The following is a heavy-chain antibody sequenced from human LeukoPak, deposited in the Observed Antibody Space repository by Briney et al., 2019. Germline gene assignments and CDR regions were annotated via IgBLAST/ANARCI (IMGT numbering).Heavy chain of an antibody. CDR1: GGSISSSNW. J-gene: IGHJ4*02. Sequence: PSETLSLTCAVSGGSISSSNWWSWVRQPPGKGLEWIGEIYHSGSTNYNPSLKSRVTISVDKSKNQFSLKLSSVTAADTAVYYCARAQLRSSSNDYFDYWGQGTLVTVSS. CDR2: IYHSGST. CDR3: ARAQLRSSSNDYFDY. V-gene: IGHV4-4*02. D-gene: IGHD6-6*01.